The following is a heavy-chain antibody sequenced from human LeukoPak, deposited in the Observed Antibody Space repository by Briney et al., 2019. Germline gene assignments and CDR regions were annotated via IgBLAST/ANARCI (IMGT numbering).Heavy chain of an antibody. J-gene: IGHJ4*02. CDR3: AKDSAGTLDY. V-gene: IGHV3-33*06. CDR2: IWYDGSNK. CDR1: GFSFSSYG. D-gene: IGHD1-1*01. Sequence: GGSLRLSCAASGFSFSSYGMHWVRQAPGKGLEWVAVIWYDGSNKYYEDSVKGRFTISRDNSKNTLYLQMNNLRAEDTAVYYCAKDSAGTLDYWGQGTLVTVSS.